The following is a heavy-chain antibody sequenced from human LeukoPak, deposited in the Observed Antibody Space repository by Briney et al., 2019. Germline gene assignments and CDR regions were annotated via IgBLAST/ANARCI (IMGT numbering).Heavy chain of an antibody. V-gene: IGHV4-34*01. Sequence: SETLSLTCAVYGGSFSGYYWSWIRQPPGKGLEWIGEINHSGSTNYNPSLKSRVTISVDTSKNQFSLKLSSVTAADTAVYYCARRAYDILTGYQAGYYYYYYMDVWGKGTTVTISS. CDR1: GGSFSGYY. CDR2: INHSGST. CDR3: ARRAYDILTGYQAGYYYYYYMDV. D-gene: IGHD3-9*01. J-gene: IGHJ6*03.